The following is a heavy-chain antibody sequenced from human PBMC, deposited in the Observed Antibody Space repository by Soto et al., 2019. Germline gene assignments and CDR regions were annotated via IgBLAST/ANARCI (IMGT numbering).Heavy chain of an antibody. CDR2: ISSSSSYI. Sequence: EVQLVESGGGLVKPGGSLRLSCAASGFTFGSYSMNWVRQAPGKGLEWVSSISSSSSYIYYADSVKGRFTISRDNAKNSLYLQMNSLRAEDTAVYYCATEKHYFDTGGYYYWGQGTLVTVSS. V-gene: IGHV3-21*01. D-gene: IGHD3-22*01. CDR1: GFTFGSYS. J-gene: IGHJ4*02. CDR3: ATEKHYFDTGGYYY.